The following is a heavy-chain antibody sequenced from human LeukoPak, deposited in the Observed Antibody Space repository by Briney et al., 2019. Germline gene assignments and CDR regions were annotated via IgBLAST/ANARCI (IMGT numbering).Heavy chain of an antibody. V-gene: IGHV3-74*01. D-gene: IGHD5-24*01. Sequence: PGGSLRLSCAASGFTFSDFWMHWVRHGPEKRLVWVARIRTDGGVTDYADSVKGRFTISRDNTKSTLYLQMNSLRAEDTAVYYCATGMAKPYWGQGTLVTVSS. CDR2: IRTDGGVT. CDR1: GFTFSDFW. J-gene: IGHJ4*02. CDR3: ATGMAKPY.